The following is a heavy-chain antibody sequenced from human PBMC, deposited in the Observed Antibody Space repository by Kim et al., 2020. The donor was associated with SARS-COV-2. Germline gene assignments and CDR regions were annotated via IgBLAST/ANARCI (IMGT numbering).Heavy chain of an antibody. J-gene: IGHJ4*02. D-gene: IGHD3-22*01. CDR3: ARDTLGGDYYDSSGYYPLGY. V-gene: IGHV3-11*06. Sequence: RFTISRDNAKNSLYLQMNSLRAEDTAVYYCARDTLGGDYYDSSGYYPLGYWGQGTLVTVSS.